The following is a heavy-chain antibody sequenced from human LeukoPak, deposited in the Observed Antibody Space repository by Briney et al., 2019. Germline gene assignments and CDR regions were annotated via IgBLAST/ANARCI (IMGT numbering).Heavy chain of an antibody. CDR3: AGGHVDIVATNPLAPVDY. J-gene: IGHJ4*02. CDR1: GGYFSGYY. V-gene: IGHV4-34*01. D-gene: IGHD5-12*01. CDR2: INHSGST. Sequence: SETLSLTCAVYGGYFSGYYWSWIRQPPGKGLEWNGEINHSGSTNYNPSLKSRVTISVDTSKNQFSLKLSSVTAADTAVYYCAGGHVDIVATNPLAPVDYWGQGTLVTVSS.